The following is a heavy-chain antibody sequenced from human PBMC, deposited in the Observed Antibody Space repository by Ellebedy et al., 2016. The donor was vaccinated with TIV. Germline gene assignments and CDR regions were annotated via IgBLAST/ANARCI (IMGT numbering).Heavy chain of an antibody. CDR3: ARGVEWDLQTGHFDY. D-gene: IGHD1-26*01. Sequence: GESLKISCAASGFTFGSYAMSWVRQAPGKGLELVSTITDSGGSTYFPNSVKGRFTISRDNSKNTLYLQMNSLRADDTAVYYCARGVEWDLQTGHFDYWGQGTLVTVSS. V-gene: IGHV3-23*01. J-gene: IGHJ4*02. CDR1: GFTFGSYA. CDR2: ITDSGGST.